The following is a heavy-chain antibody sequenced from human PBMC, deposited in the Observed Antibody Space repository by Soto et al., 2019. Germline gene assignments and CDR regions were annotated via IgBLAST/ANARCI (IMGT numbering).Heavy chain of an antibody. D-gene: IGHD6-19*01. Sequence: PGGSLRLSCAASGFTFTSYAMSWVRQAPGKGLECVSAISGTGGNIFYADSVKGRFSISRDNSKNTLSLQMNSLRAEDTAIYYCAKVRFSSGWYGPFSWGQGTLVTVSS. CDR2: ISGTGGNI. V-gene: IGHV3-23*01. J-gene: IGHJ5*02. CDR1: GFTFTSYA. CDR3: AKVRFSSGWYGPFS.